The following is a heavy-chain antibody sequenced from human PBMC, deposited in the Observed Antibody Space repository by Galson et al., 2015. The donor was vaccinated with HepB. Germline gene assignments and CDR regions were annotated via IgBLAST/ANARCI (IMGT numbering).Heavy chain of an antibody. Sequence: SLRLSCAASGFTFSSYSMNWVRQAPGKGLEWVSSISSSSSYIYYADSVKGRFTISRDNAKSSLYLQMNSLRAEDTAVYYCARDNIVVVYEPQNHDAFDIWGQGTMVTVSS. CDR2: ISSSSSYI. V-gene: IGHV3-21*01. D-gene: IGHD2-21*01. J-gene: IGHJ3*02. CDR1: GFTFSSYS. CDR3: ARDNIVVVYEPQNHDAFDI.